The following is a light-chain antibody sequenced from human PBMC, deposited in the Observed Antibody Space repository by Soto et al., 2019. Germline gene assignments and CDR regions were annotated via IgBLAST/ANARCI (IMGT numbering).Light chain of an antibody. Sequence: EIVLTQSPGTLSLSPGERATLSCRASQSLSGNYLAWYQQKPGQAPRLLIFGVSSRATGIPDRFSGGGSGTDFTLTINRLEPEDFAVYYCHHYGSSPYTFGLGTKLEIK. J-gene: IGKJ2*01. CDR2: GVS. V-gene: IGKV3-20*01. CDR1: QSLSGNY. CDR3: HHYGSSPYT.